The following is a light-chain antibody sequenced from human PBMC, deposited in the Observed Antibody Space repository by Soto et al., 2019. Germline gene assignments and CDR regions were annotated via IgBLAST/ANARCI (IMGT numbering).Light chain of an antibody. Sequence: EIVLTHSPGTLSLSPWEIATLSCRASQSVSSNLAWYQQKPGQAPRLLIYGASTRATGIPARFSGSGSGTEFTLTISSLQSEDFAVYYCQQYNNWQTFGQGTKVDIK. J-gene: IGKJ1*01. CDR2: GAS. CDR3: QQYNNWQT. CDR1: QSVSSN. V-gene: IGKV3D-15*01.